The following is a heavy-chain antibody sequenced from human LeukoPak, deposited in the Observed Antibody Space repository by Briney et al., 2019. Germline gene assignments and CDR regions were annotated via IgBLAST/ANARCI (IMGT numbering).Heavy chain of an antibody. D-gene: IGHD3-3*01. V-gene: IGHV3-30-3*01. Sequence: PGGSLRLSCAASGFTFSSYAMHWVRQAPGKGLEWVAVISYDGSNKYYADSVKGRFTISRDNSKNTLYLQMNSLRAEDTAVYYCARELRFLEWTTSTPYLDYWGQGTLVTVSS. CDR3: ARELRFLEWTTSTPYLDY. J-gene: IGHJ4*02. CDR1: GFTFSSYA. CDR2: ISYDGSNK.